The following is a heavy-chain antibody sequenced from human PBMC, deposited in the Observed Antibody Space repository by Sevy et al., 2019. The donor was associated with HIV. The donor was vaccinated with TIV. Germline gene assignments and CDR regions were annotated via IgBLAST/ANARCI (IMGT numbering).Heavy chain of an antibody. CDR2: IKSKTDGGTR. J-gene: IGHJ4*02. D-gene: IGHD1-26*01. CDR3: TAGVGTSDCDY. V-gene: IGHV3-15*01. Sequence: GGSLRLSCAASGFSFTNAWMSWVRQAPGKGLEWVGSIKSKTDGGTRDFAGHVKGRFAISRDDSKSTFYLQMDSLKTEDTGVYYRTAGVGTSDCDYWGQGILVTVSS. CDR1: GFSFTNAW.